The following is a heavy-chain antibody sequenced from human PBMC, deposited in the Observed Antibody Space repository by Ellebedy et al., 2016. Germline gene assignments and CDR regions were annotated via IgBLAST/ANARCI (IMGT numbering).Heavy chain of an antibody. CDR2: VVGSGERT. D-gene: IGHD3-10*01. V-gene: IGHV3-23*01. J-gene: IGHJ4*02. CDR1: GFPFSSHA. CDR3: ANVGGSGSYYNGY. Sequence: GGSLRLSCEASGFPFSSHAMSWVRQAPGKGPEWISAVVGSGERTFYADSVKGRFTISRDNSKNRLYLQMNSLKVEDTATYYCANVGGSGSYYNGYWGLGTLVTVSS.